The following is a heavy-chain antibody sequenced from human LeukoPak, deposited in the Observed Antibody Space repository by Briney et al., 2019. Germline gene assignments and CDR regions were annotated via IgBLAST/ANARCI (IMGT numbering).Heavy chain of an antibody. J-gene: IGHJ4*02. D-gene: IGHD2-2*01. CDR3: ARRIRPGYCSSTSCKTRSGGYFDY. Sequence: GGSLRLSCAASGFTFSSYSMNWVRQAPGKGLEWVSSISSSSSYIYYADSVKGRFTISRDNAKNSLYLQMNSLRAEDTAVYYCARRIRPGYCSSTSCKTRSGGYFDYWGQGTLVTVSS. CDR1: GFTFSSYS. V-gene: IGHV3-21*01. CDR2: ISSSSSYI.